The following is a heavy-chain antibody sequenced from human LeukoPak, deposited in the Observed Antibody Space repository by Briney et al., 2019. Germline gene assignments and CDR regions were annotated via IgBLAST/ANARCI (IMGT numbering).Heavy chain of an antibody. CDR1: GYTFTSYG. J-gene: IGHJ1*01. Sequence: ASGTVSCKASGYTFTSYGISWVRQAPGQGLEWMGWISAYNGNTNYAQKLQGRVTMTTDTSTSTAYMELRSLRSDDTAVYYCVSTPGCSSSWYTYFQHWGQGTLVTVSS. CDR3: VSTPGCSSSWYTYFQH. D-gene: IGHD6-13*01. V-gene: IGHV1-18*01. CDR2: ISAYNGNT.